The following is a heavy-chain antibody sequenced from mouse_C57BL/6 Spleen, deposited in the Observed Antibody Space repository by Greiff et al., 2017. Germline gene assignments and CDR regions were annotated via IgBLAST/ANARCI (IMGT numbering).Heavy chain of an antibody. CDR3: ARGRYSKDAMDY. CDR1: GFTFSSYA. CDR2: ISDGGSYT. Sequence: DVKLVESGGGLVKPGGSLKLSCAASGFTFSSYAMSWVRQTPEKRLEWVATISDGGSYTYYPDNVKGRFTISRDNAKNNLYLQMSHLKSEDTAMYYCARGRYSKDAMDYWGQGTSVTVSS. J-gene: IGHJ4*01. D-gene: IGHD2-5*01. V-gene: IGHV5-4*03.